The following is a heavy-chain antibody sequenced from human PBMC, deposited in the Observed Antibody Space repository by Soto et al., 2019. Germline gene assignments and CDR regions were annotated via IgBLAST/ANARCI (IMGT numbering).Heavy chain of an antibody. D-gene: IGHD6-13*01. J-gene: IGHJ6*02. Sequence: SETLSLTCTVSGGSISSYYWSWIRQPPGKGLEWIGYIYYSGSTNYNPSLKSRVTISVDTSKNQFSLKLSSVTAADTAVYYCAGLIPGYSTHLPTYYYGMDVWGQGTTVTVSS. CDR3: AGLIPGYSTHLPTYYYGMDV. CDR2: IYYSGST. CDR1: GGSISSYY. V-gene: IGHV4-59*01.